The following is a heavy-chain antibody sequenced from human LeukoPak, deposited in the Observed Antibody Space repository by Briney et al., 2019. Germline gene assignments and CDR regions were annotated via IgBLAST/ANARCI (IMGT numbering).Heavy chain of an antibody. CDR2: INHSGST. CDR1: GGSFSGYY. J-gene: IGHJ4*02. V-gene: IGHV4-34*01. CDR3: ARGPGYSRWRAGVDY. Sequence: PSETLSLTCAVYGGSFSGYYWSWIRQPPGKGLEWIGEINHSGSTNYNPSLKSRVTISVDTSKNQFSLKLSSVTAADTAVYYCARGPGYSRWRAGVDYWGQGTLVTVSS. D-gene: IGHD6-13*01.